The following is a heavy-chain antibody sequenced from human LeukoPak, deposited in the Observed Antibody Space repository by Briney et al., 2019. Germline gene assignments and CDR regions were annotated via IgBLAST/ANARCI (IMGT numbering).Heavy chain of an antibody. Sequence: GGSLRLSCSASGSTFSSYAMHWVRQAPGKGLEWVSSISSSSSYIYYADSVKGRFTISRDNAKNSLYLQMNSLRAEDTAVYYCARDGSDYGDYYAFDIWGQGTMVTVSS. J-gene: IGHJ3*02. CDR1: GSTFSSYA. CDR3: ARDGSDYGDYYAFDI. V-gene: IGHV3-21*01. CDR2: ISSSSSYI. D-gene: IGHD4-17*01.